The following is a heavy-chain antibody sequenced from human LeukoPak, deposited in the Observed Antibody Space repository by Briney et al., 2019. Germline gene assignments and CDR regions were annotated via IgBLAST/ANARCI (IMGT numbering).Heavy chain of an antibody. CDR1: GFTFSSYT. CDR3: ARVNLVGGIAAALDY. D-gene: IGHD6-13*01. Sequence: KPGGSLRLSCAASGFTFSSYTINWVRQAPGKGLEWVSSISSDGGFIFYADSVKGRFTISRDNAKNSRYLQMNSLRVEDTAVYFCARVNLVGGIAAALDYWGQGILVTVSS. CDR2: ISSDGGFI. V-gene: IGHV3-21*01. J-gene: IGHJ4*02.